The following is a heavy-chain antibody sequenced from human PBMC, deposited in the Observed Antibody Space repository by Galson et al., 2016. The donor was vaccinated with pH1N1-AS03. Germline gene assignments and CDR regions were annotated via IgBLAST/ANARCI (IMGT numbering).Heavy chain of an antibody. CDR1: GFTFSNYG. CDR3: ARHQGVATAARLSGGLDY. Sequence: SLRLSCAASGFTFSNYGIHWVRQAPGKGLEWVAFIRDDGSDRHYAKSVKGRFTISRDNSKGTVYLQMNSLRSEDTATYYCARHQGVATAARLSGGLDYWGQGTLVTVSA. J-gene: IGHJ4*02. CDR2: IRDDGSDR. D-gene: IGHD6-6*01. V-gene: IGHV3-30*02.